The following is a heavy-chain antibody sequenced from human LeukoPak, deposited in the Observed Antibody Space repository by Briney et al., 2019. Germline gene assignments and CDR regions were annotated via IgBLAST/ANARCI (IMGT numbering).Heavy chain of an antibody. CDR3: ARRAPTYYYGSGSYPGFDP. J-gene: IGHJ5*02. CDR1: GESFSGYY. V-gene: IGHV4-34*01. D-gene: IGHD3-10*01. CDR2: INHSGST. Sequence: SETLSLTCAVYGESFSGYYWSWIRQPPGKGLEWIGEINHSGSTNYNPSLKSRVTISVDTSKNQFSLKLSSVTAADTAVYYCARRAPTYYYGSGSYPGFDPWGQGTLVTVSS.